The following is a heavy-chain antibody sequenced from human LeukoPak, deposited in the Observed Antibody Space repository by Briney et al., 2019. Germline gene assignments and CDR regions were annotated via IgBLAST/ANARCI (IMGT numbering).Heavy chain of an antibody. Sequence: PGRSLRLSCAASGFTFSSYGMHWARQAPGKGLEWVAVIWYDGSNKYYADSVKGRFTISRDNSKNTLYLQMNSLRAEDTAVYYCARGGRDYDSSGFRFDYWGQGTLVTVSS. CDR3: ARGGRDYDSSGFRFDY. D-gene: IGHD3-22*01. CDR2: IWYDGSNK. J-gene: IGHJ4*02. CDR1: GFTFSSYG. V-gene: IGHV3-33*01.